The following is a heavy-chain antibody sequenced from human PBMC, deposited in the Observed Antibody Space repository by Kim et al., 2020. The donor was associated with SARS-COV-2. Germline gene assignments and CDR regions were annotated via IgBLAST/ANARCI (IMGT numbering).Heavy chain of an antibody. CDR1: GGSISSSNW. CDR3: ARKTEKTYDRFNWFDP. V-gene: IGHV4-4*02. CDR2: IYHSGST. D-gene: IGHD3-22*01. J-gene: IGHJ5*02. Sequence: SETLSLTCAVSGGSISSSNWWSWVRQPPGKGLEWIGEIYHSGSTNYNPSLKSRVTISVDKSKNQFSLKLSSVTAADTAVYYCARKTEKTYDRFNWFDPWGQGTLVTVSS.